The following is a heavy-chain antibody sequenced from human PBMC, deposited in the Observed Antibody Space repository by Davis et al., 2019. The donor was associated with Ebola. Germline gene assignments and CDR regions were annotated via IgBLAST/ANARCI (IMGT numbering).Heavy chain of an antibody. CDR3: ARDRSSGWPFDY. CDR2: IIPIFGTA. D-gene: IGHD6-19*01. CDR1: GGTFSSYA. J-gene: IGHJ4*02. V-gene: IGHV1-69*06. Sequence: AASVKVSCKASGGTFSSYAISWVRQAPGQGLEWMGGIIPIFGTANYAQKFQGRVTITADKSTSTAYMELSSLRSEDTAVYYCARDRSSGWPFDYWGQGTLVTVS.